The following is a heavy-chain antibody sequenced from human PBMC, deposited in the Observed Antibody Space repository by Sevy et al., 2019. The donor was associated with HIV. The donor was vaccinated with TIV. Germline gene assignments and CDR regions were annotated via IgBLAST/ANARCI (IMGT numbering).Heavy chain of an antibody. Sequence: GGSLRLSCAASGFTFSSHGMHWVRQAPGKGLEWVTVIWYDGRNPYYADSVKGRFTISRDNSKNMLYLQMNSLRAEDTAEYYCARDRVTWYESSGLHAFDFWGQGTMVTVSS. D-gene: IGHD3-22*01. CDR2: IWYDGRNP. CDR1: GFTFSSHG. J-gene: IGHJ3*01. V-gene: IGHV3-33*01. CDR3: ARDRVTWYESSGLHAFDF.